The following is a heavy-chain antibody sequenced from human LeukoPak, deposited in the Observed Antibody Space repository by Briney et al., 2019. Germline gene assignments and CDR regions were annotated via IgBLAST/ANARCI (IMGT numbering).Heavy chain of an antibody. J-gene: IGHJ4*02. CDR1: GFTFSSYG. CDR3: AKSGGSGSGWYFFDY. V-gene: IGHV3-33*06. D-gene: IGHD6-19*01. Sequence: GRSLRLSCAASGFTFSSYGMHWVRQAPGKGLEWVAVIWYDGSNKYYADSVKGRFTISRDNSKNTLYLQMNSLRAEDTAVYYCAKSGGSGSGWYFFDYWGQGTLVTVSS. CDR2: IWYDGSNK.